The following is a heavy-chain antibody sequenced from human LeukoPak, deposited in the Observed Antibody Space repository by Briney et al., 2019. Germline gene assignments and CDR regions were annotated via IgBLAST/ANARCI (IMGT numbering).Heavy chain of an antibody. J-gene: IGHJ2*01. CDR2: IYYSGST. Sequence: SETLSLTCTVSGGSISSYYWSWIRQPPGKGLEWIGYIYYSGSTNYNPSLKSRVTMSVDTSKNQFSLKLSSVTAADTAVYYCARDALRYFDLWGRGTLVTVSS. CDR1: GGSISSYY. CDR3: ARDALRYFDL. V-gene: IGHV4-59*12.